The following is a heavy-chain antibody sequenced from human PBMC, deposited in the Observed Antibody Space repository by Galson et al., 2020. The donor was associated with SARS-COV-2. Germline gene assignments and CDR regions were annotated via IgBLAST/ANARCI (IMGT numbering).Heavy chain of an antibody. CDR1: GDSVSSNSAA. J-gene: IGHJ4*02. CDR2: TYYRSKWYN. Sequence: SETLSLTCAISGDSVSSNSAAWNWIRQSPSRGLEWLGRTYYRSKWYNDYAVSVKSRITINPDTSKNQVSLQLNSVTPEDTAVYYCARWGAGSGWQSFDFWGQGTLVTVSS. D-gene: IGHD6-19*01. V-gene: IGHV6-1*01. CDR3: ARWGAGSGWQSFDF.